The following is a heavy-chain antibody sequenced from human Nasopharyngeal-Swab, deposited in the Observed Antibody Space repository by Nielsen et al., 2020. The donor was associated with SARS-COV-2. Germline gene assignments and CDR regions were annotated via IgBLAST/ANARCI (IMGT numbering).Heavy chain of an antibody. D-gene: IGHD3-3*01. Sequence: GESLKISCAASGFTFSIYWMTWVRQAPGRGLEWVSNMNEDGGEKNYVDSVKGRFTISRDNAKNLLYLQMNSLRAEDTAVYYCAREKDFWGGSHYFYMDVWGKGTTVTVSS. V-gene: IGHV3-7*05. CDR2: MNEDGGEK. J-gene: IGHJ6*03. CDR3: AREKDFWGGSHYFYMDV. CDR1: GFTFSIYW.